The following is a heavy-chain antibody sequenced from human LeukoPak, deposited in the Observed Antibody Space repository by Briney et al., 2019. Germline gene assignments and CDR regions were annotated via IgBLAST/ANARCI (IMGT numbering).Heavy chain of an antibody. J-gene: IGHJ4*02. CDR1: GFTFSSYW. Sequence: GGPLSFPGEASGFTFSSYWMSWVRKAQGKGLEWVANIKQDGSEKYYVDSVKGRFTISRDNAKNSLYLQMNSLRAEDTAVYYCAREKYSSGHYYFDYWGQGTLVTVSS. CDR3: AREKYSSGHYYFDY. V-gene: IGHV3-7*01. D-gene: IGHD6-19*01. CDR2: IKQDGSEK.